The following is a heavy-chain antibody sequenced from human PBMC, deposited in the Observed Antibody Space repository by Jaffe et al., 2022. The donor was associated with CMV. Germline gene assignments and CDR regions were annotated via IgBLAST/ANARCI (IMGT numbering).Heavy chain of an antibody. CDR2: MSYSGIT. J-gene: IGHJ4*02. Sequence: QIQLQESGPGLVKPSETLSLTCTVSGASISGHYWSWIRQPPGKGLEWIGYMSYSGITNYNPSLKSRVSVSVDTSKNQFSLKLNSVTAADTAVYYCARLPGGSSGWFYFDYWGQGALVTVSS. V-gene: IGHV4-59*08. CDR3: ARLPGGSSGWFYFDY. D-gene: IGHD6-19*01. CDR1: GASISGHY.